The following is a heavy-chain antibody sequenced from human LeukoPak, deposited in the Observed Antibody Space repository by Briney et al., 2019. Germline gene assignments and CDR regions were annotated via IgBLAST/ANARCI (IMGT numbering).Heavy chain of an antibody. Sequence: PSETLSLTCAVYGGSFSGYYWSWIRQPPGKGLEWIGEINHSGSTNYNPSLKSRVTISVDTSKNQFSLKLSSVTAADTAVYYCARGPYSSGWYQLNGMDVWGQGTTVTVSS. V-gene: IGHV4-34*01. CDR3: ARGPYSSGWYQLNGMDV. CDR1: GGSFSGYY. J-gene: IGHJ6*02. D-gene: IGHD6-19*01. CDR2: INHSGST.